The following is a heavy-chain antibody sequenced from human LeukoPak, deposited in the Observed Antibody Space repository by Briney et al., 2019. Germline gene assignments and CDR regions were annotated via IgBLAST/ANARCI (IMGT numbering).Heavy chain of an antibody. CDR2: IYYSGST. CDR3: ARLSSRAGGRAAAGTFFDY. D-gene: IGHD6-13*01. V-gene: IGHV4-59*08. J-gene: IGHJ4*02. CDR1: GGSISSYY. Sequence: SETLSLTCTVSGGSISSYYWSWIRQPPGKGLEWIGYIYYSGSTNYNPSLKSRVTISVDTSKNQFSLKLSSVTAADTAVYYCARLSSRAGGRAAAGTFFDYWGQGTLVTFSS.